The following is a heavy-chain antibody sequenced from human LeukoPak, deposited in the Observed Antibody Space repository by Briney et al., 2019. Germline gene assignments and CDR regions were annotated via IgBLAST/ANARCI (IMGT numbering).Heavy chain of an antibody. J-gene: IGHJ4*02. V-gene: IGHV3-64D*06. Sequence: GGSLRLSCSASGIPFSSYAMHWVRQAPGKGLEYVSAISSNGGSTYYADSVKGRFTISRDNSKNTLYLQMSSLRAEDTAVYYCVKDCSYYYGSGSPLDYWGQGTLVTVSS. D-gene: IGHD3-10*01. CDR1: GIPFSSYA. CDR2: ISSNGGST. CDR3: VKDCSYYYGSGSPLDY.